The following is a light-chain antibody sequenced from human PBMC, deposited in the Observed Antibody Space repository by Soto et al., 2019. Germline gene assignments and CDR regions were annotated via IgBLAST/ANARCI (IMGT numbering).Light chain of an antibody. CDR3: TSYTSSDSFV. V-gene: IGLV2-18*02. CDR1: SSDVGNYNR. Sequence: QSALTQPPSVSGSPGQSVTISCTGTSSDVGNYNRVSWYQQPPGTAPKLMIYEVTNRPSGVPDRFSGSKSGNTASLTISGLQPEDEADYYCTSYTSSDSFVFGTGTKHTVL. J-gene: IGLJ1*01. CDR2: EVT.